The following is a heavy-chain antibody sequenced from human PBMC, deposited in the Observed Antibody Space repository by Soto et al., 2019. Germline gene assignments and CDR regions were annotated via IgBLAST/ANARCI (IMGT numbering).Heavy chain of an antibody. CDR1: GGSISSSY. J-gene: IGHJ4*02. CDR3: ALDPRRYSSTWFFKY. CDR2: IYDSGST. D-gene: IGHD6-13*01. V-gene: IGHV4-59*12. Sequence: SETLSLTCTVSGGSISSSYWSWIRQPPGKGLEWIGYIYDSGSTYYNSSLKSRVAMSVDTSKNQFSLQLNSVTPEDTAVYYCALDPRRYSSTWFFKYWGQGTPVTVSS.